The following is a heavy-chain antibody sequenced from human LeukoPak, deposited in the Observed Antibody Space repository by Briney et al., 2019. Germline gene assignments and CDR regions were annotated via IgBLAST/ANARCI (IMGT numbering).Heavy chain of an antibody. J-gene: IGHJ5*02. Sequence: GESLKISCKGSGYSFSTYWIGWVRQMPGKGLEWMGIIYPGDSDTRYSPSFQGQVTISADKPINTAYLQWSSLEASDTAIYYCARRGGGAEWFDPWGQGTLVTVSS. D-gene: IGHD3-16*01. CDR2: IYPGDSDT. CDR1: GYSFSTYW. CDR3: ARRGGGAEWFDP. V-gene: IGHV5-51*01.